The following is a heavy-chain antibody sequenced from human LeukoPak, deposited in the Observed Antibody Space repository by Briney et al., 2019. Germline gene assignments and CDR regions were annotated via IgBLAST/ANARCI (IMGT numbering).Heavy chain of an antibody. Sequence: GGSLRLSCAASGFTFSSYAMSWVRQAPGKGLEWVSAIVGSGDSTFYADSVKGRFAISRDNAKNSLYLQMNSLRAEDTAVYYCARDQAHAIGAFDIWGQGTMVTVSS. J-gene: IGHJ3*02. CDR3: ARDQAHAIGAFDI. CDR1: GFTFSSYA. D-gene: IGHD3-22*01. V-gene: IGHV3-23*01. CDR2: IVGSGDST.